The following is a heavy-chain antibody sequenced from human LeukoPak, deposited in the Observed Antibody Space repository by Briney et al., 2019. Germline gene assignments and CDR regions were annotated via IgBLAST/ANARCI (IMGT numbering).Heavy chain of an antibody. D-gene: IGHD2-15*01. J-gene: IGHJ6*02. V-gene: IGHV3-30*18. CDR1: GFTFSSYG. CDR3: AKDTCSGGSCYPDYYYYGMDV. Sequence: SGRSLRLSCAASGFTFSSYGMHWVRQAPGKGLEWVAVISYDGSSKYYADSVKGRFTISRDNSKNTLYLQMNSLRAEDTAVYYCAKDTCSGGSCYPDYYYYGMDVWGQGTTVTVSS. CDR2: ISYDGSSK.